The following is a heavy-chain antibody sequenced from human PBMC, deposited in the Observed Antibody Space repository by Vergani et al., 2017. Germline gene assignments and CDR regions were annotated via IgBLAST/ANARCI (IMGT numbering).Heavy chain of an antibody. CDR2: ISSSSSYI. CDR3: ARDYSNYGDFDY. CDR1: GFTFSSYS. V-gene: IGHV3-21*01. D-gene: IGHD4-11*01. J-gene: IGHJ4*02. Sequence: EVQLVESGGGLVKPGGSLRLSCAASGFTFSSYSMNWVRQAPGKGLEGVSSISSSSSYIYYADSVKGRFTISRDNAKYTLYLQINSLRAEDTAVYYCARDYSNYGDFDYWGQGTLVTVSS.